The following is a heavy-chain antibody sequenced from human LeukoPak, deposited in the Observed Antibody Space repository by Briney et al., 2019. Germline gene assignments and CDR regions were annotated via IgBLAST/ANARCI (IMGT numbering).Heavy chain of an antibody. CDR2: IYYSGST. D-gene: IGHD1-26*01. V-gene: IGHV4-39*07. Sequence: SETLSLTCTVSGGSISSSSYYWGWIRQPPGKGLEWIGNIYYSGSTYYNPSLKSRVTISVETSKNQFSLKLSSVTAADTAVYYCARDGRFPPEVLPRYFDYWGQGTLVTVSS. J-gene: IGHJ4*02. CDR3: ARDGRFPPEVLPRYFDY. CDR1: GGSISSSSYY.